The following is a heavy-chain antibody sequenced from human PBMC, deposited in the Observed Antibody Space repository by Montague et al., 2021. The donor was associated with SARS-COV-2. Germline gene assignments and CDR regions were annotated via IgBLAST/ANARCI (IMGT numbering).Heavy chain of an antibody. CDR3: AREPDYGDYFDY. Sequence: SETLSLTCTVSGGSISSYYWCWIRQPPGKGLEWIWYIYYSWSTNYNPSRKSRVTISVDTSTNQFSLTLSPVSAADTDVYYCAREPDYGDYFDYWGQGTLVTVSS. V-gene: IGHV4-59*01. D-gene: IGHD4-17*01. CDR2: IYYSWST. J-gene: IGHJ4*02. CDR1: GGSISSYY.